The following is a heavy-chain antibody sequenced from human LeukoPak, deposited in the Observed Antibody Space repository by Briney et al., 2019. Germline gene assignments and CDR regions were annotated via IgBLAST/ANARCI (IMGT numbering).Heavy chain of an antibody. V-gene: IGHV6-1*01. CDR2: TYYRSKWYN. J-gene: IGHJ6*02. CDR1: GDSVSSNSAA. D-gene: IGHD3-10*01. CDR3: ARVGSESAYGMDV. Sequence: SQTLSLTCAISGDSVSSNSAAWNWIRQSRSRGLEWLGRTYYRSKWYNDYAVSVKSRVTINSDTSKNQFSLQLNSVTPEDTAAYYCARVGSESAYGMDVWGQGTTVTVSS.